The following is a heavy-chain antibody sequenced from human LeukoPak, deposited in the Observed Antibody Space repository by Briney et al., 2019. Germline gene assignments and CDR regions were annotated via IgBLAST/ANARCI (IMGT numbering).Heavy chain of an antibody. V-gene: IGHV6-1*01. J-gene: IGHJ5*02. CDR3: ARRLTQYDCFDP. CDR1: GVSVSSNSVT. Sequence: SQTLSLTCAISGVSVSSNSVTWNWIRQSPSRGLEWLGRTYYRSTWYNDYAVPVRGRITVNPDTSKNQFSLHLNSVTPEDTAVYYCARRLTQYDCFDPWGQGILVTVSS. CDR2: TYYRSTWYN. D-gene: IGHD2-2*01.